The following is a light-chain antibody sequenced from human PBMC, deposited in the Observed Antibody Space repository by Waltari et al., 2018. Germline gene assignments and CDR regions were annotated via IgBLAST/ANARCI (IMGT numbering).Light chain of an antibody. CDR2: DFS. J-gene: IGLJ2*01. V-gene: IGLV2-23*02. Sequence: QSALTQPASVSGSPGQSITVSCIGTSNDIGSYNFVSLFQQHPGRAPKLMIYDFSARPLGVSNRFSGSKSGNTASLTISGLQAEDEADYYCFSYAGSNSFAFGGGTRVTVL. CDR1: SNDIGSYNF. CDR3: FSYAGSNSFA.